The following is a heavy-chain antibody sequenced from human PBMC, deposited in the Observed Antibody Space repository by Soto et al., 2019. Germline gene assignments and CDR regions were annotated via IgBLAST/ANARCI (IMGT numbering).Heavy chain of an antibody. CDR2: INRSGGT. J-gene: IGHJ4*02. Sequence: QVQLQQGGAQLLKPSETLSLTCAVNGGSLSGHYWSWIRQAPGKGLEWIGEINRSGGTNYDPSLESRVTISVDASKNQFSLKLTSVTAADTAVYYCARAPIIGATFFDHWGQGSLVTVSS. CDR1: GGSLSGHY. CDR3: ARAPIIGATFFDH. V-gene: IGHV4-34*01. D-gene: IGHD1-26*01.